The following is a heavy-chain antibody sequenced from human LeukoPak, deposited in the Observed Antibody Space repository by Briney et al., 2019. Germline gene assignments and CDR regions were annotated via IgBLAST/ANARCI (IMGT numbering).Heavy chain of an antibody. CDR3: ARGNWNYGSSMDV. CDR2: IYYSGST. Sequence: SETLSLTCTVSGGSVSSYYWSWIRQPPGKGLEWIGYIYYSGSTYYNPSLKSRVTISVDTSKNQFSLKLSSVTAADTAVYHCARGNWNYGSSMDVWGQGTTVTVSS. V-gene: IGHV4-59*02. D-gene: IGHD1-7*01. J-gene: IGHJ6*02. CDR1: GGSVSSYY.